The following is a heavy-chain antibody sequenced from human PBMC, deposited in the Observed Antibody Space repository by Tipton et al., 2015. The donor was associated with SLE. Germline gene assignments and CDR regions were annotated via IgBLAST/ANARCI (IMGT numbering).Heavy chain of an antibody. J-gene: IGHJ4*01. D-gene: IGHD3-16*01. CDR2: LSHSGGT. CDR1: GGSFSGHY. Sequence: LRLSCAVYGGSFSGHYWSWIRQPPGKGLECVWELSHSGGTNSNPSLKSRVTISLDTSKNQFSLNLSSVTAADTAVYYCARGLGSPFDYWGQGTLVTVSS. CDR3: ARGLGSPFDY. V-gene: IGHV4-34*01.